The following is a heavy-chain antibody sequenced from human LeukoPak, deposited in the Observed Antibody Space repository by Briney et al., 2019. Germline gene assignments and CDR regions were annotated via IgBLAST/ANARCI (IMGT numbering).Heavy chain of an antibody. CDR1: GGTFSRYA. CDR2: IIPILGIA. D-gene: IGHD1-14*01. Sequence: ASVKVSCKASGGTFSRYAISWVRQAPGQGLEWMGRIIPILGIANYAQKFQGRVTITADKSTSTAYMELSSLRSEDTAVYYCARLTRTPEHSAYWGQGTLVTVSS. J-gene: IGHJ4*02. V-gene: IGHV1-69*04. CDR3: ARLTRTPEHSAY.